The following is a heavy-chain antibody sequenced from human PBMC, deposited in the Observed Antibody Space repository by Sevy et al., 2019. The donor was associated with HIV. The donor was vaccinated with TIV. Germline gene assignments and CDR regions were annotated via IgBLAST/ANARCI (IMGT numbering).Heavy chain of an antibody. V-gene: IGHV3-9*01. CDR2: ISWNRGSI. D-gene: IGHD4-4*01. Sequence: GGSLRLSCAASGFTFDDYAMHGVRQAPGKGLEWVSGISWNRGSIGYADSVKGRFTISRDNAKNSLYLQMNSLRAEDTALYYCAKGVTGTTVTSYFDYWGQGTLVTVSS. CDR3: AKGVTGTTVTSYFDY. J-gene: IGHJ4*02. CDR1: GFTFDDYA.